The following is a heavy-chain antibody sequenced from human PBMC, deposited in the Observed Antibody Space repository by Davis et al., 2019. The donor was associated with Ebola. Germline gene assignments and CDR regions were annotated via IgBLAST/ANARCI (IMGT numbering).Heavy chain of an antibody. CDR2: INPNGGGT. Sequence: AASVKVSCKASGYTFTASYIHWVRQAPGQGLEWMGRINPNGGGTVYAQKFQGRVTMTRDTSISTAYMDLSRLISDDTAVYYCARDAVVSRGELDFWGQGTLVTVSS. V-gene: IGHV1-2*06. CDR3: ARDAVVSRGELDF. CDR1: GYTFTASY. J-gene: IGHJ4*02. D-gene: IGHD3-10*01.